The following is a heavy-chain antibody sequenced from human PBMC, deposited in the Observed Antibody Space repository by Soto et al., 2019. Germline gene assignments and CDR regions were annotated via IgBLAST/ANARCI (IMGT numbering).Heavy chain of an antibody. CDR2: IRKDGSEK. J-gene: IGHJ5*02. Sequence: GGSLGLSCAASGFSFSNYWMNWVRLAPGKGPEWVANIRKDGSEKIYVDSVEGRFTISRDNAKNSLFLQMNNLRADDTAMYYCVGGTGWLMDTWGQGTPVTVSS. D-gene: IGHD6-19*01. CDR1: GFSFSNYW. V-gene: IGHV3-7*03. CDR3: VGGTGWLMDT.